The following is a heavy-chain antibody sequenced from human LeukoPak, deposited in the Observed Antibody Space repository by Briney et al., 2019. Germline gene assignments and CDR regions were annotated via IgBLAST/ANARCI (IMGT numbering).Heavy chain of an antibody. V-gene: IGHV3-30*04. CDR1: GFTFSRYA. J-gene: IGHJ4*02. CDR2: ISYDGSNK. Sequence: PGRSLRLPCATSGFTFSRYAMHWVRQAPGKGLEWVAVISYDGSNKYYADSVKGRFTISRDNSKNTLYLQMNSLRAEDTAVYYCAKGGPFSGIAAAGTPLNYWGQGTLVTVSS. CDR3: AKGGPFSGIAAAGTPLNY. D-gene: IGHD6-13*01.